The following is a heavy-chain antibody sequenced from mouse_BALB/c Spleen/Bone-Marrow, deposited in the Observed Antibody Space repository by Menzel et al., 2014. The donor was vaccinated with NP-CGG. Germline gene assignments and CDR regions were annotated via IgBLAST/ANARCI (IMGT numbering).Heavy chain of an antibody. J-gene: IGHJ4*01. D-gene: IGHD1-1*01. Sequence: QVQLQQSGPGLVAPSQSLSITCTVSGFSLTSYGVHWVRQPPGKVLEWLGVIWARGSTNYNSALMSRLSISKDNSKSQVFLKMNSLQTDDTAMYYCARGSYYEGAMDYWGQGTSVTVSS. V-gene: IGHV2-9*02. CDR3: ARGSYYEGAMDY. CDR2: IWARGST. CDR1: GFSLTSYG.